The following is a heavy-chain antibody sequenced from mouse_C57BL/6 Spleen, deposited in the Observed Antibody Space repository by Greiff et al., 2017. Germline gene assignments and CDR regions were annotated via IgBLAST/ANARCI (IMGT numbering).Heavy chain of an antibody. CDR3: RIGRYVDY. CDR1: GYTFTSYW. CDR2: INPSDSDT. V-gene: IGHV1-74*01. Sequence: VQLQQPGAELVKPGASVKVSCKASGYTFTSYWMHWVKQRPGQGLEWIGRINPSDSDTNYNQKFKGKATLTVAKSSSTAYMQLSSLTSEDSAVYYWRIGRYVDYWGQGTTLTVSS. J-gene: IGHJ2*01.